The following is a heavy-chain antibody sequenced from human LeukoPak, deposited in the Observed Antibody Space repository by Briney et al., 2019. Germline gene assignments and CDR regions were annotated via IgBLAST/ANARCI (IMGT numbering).Heavy chain of an antibody. J-gene: IGHJ4*02. D-gene: IGHD5-18*01. CDR1: GFTFSSYS. CDR3: ARAGGGYSYGLDY. V-gene: IGHV3-21*01. CDR2: ISSSSSYI. Sequence: GESLRLSCAASGFTFSSYSMNWVRQAPGKGLEWVSSISSSSSYIYYADSEKGRFTISRDNAKNSLYLQMNSLRAEDTAVYYCARAGGGYSYGLDYWGQGTLVAVSS.